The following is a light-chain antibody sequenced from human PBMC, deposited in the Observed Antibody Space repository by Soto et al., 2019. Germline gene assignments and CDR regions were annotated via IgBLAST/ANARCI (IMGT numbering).Light chain of an antibody. J-gene: IGLJ1*01. CDR3: CSYAGSSTYV. CDR2: EGS. CDR1: SRDVGSYKL. V-gene: IGLV2-23*01. Sequence: QSALTQPASVSGSPGQSITISCTGTSRDVGSYKLVSWYQQHPGKAPKLMIYEGSKRPSGVSNRFSGSKSGNTASLTISGLQAEDEADYYCCSYAGSSTYVFGTGTKLTVL.